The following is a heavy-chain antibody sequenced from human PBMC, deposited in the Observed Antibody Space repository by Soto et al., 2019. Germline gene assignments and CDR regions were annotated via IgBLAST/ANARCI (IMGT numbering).Heavy chain of an antibody. V-gene: IGHV4-59*01. Sequence: SETLSLTCTVAGGSISSYYGSWIRQPPGKGLEWIGYIYYSGSTNYNPSLKSRVTISVDTSNNQFSLKLISVPAAATAVYYLSGVQWTRRSYFAYRGQGTPVPVSP. J-gene: IGHJ4*02. CDR1: GGSISSYY. D-gene: IGHD1-26*01. CDR2: IYYSGST. CDR3: SGVQWTRRSYFAY.